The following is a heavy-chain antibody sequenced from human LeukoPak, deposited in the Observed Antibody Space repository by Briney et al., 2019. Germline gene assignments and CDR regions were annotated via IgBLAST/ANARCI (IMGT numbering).Heavy chain of an antibody. CDR3: AKGNSGSYSPIFDY. CDR1: GFTFSNYA. J-gene: IGHJ4*02. Sequence: GGSLRLSCAASGFTFSNYAVSWVRQAPGKGLEWVSGISGNGGSTNYADSVKGRFTISRDNSKDTLYLQMNSLRAEDTAVYFCAKGNSGSYSPIFDYWGQGTLVTVSS. V-gene: IGHV3-23*01. CDR2: ISGNGGST. D-gene: IGHD1-26*01.